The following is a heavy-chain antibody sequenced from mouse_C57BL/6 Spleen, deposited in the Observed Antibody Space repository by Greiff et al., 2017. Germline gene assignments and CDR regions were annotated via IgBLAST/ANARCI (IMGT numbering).Heavy chain of an antibody. D-gene: IGHD4-1*01. V-gene: IGHV5-4*01. CDR1: GFTFSSYA. CDR2: ISDGGSYT. J-gene: IGHJ2*01. CDR3: ARDPGTLYYFDD. Sequence: EVKVVESGGGLVKPGGSLKLSCAASGFTFSSYAMSWVRQTPEKRLEWVATISDGGSYTYYPDNVKGRFTISRDNAKNNLYLQMSHLKSEDTAMYYCARDPGTLYYFDDWGQGTTLTVSS.